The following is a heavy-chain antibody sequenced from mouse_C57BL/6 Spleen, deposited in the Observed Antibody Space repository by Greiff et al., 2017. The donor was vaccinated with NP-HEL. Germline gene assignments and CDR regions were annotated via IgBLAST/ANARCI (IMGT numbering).Heavy chain of an antibody. J-gene: IGHJ3*01. CDR2: IRLKSDNYAT. D-gene: IGHD3-2*02. CDR1: GFTFSNYW. CDR3: TRQLRLGFAY. Sequence: EVKLEESGGGLVQPGGSMKLSCVASGFTFSNYWMNWVRQSPEKGLEWVAQIRLKSDNYATHYAESVKGRFTISRDDSKSSVYLQMNNLRAEDTGIYYCTRQLRLGFAYWGQGTLVTVSA. V-gene: IGHV6-3*01.